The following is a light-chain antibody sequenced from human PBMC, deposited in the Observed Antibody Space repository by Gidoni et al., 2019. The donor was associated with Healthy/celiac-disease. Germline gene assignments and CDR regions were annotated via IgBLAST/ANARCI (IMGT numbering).Light chain of an antibody. V-gene: IGKV1-39*01. Sequence: DIQMTQSPSSLSASVGDRVTITCRASQSISSYLNWYQQKPGKAPKLLIYAASSLQSGVPSRFSGSVSGTDFTLTISSLQPEDFATCYCQQSYSTPPTFGGGTKVEIK. J-gene: IGKJ4*01. CDR3: QQSYSTPPT. CDR2: AAS. CDR1: QSISSY.